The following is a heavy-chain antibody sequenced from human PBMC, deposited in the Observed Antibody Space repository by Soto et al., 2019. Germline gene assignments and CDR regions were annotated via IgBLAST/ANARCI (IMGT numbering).Heavy chain of an antibody. CDR3: ARVGNGSDYDY. CDR2: INHSGST. D-gene: IGHD1-26*01. J-gene: IGHJ4*02. CDR1: GGSFSGYY. Sequence: QVQLQQWGAGLLKPSETLSLTCAVYGGSFSGYYWSWIRRPPGKGLEWIGEINHSGSTNYNPSLTSRVTISVDTSKNKFSLKLSSVTAADTAVYYCARVGNGSDYDYWGQGTLVTVSS. V-gene: IGHV4-34*01.